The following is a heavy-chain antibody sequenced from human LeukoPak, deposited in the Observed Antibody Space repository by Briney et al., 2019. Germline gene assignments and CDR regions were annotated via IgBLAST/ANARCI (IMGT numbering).Heavy chain of an antibody. J-gene: IGHJ4*02. D-gene: IGHD6-6*01. Sequence: PGGSLRLSCAASGFIFSSYAMSWVRQAPGKGLEWVSGISGSGGSTDYADSVKGRFTISRDNSKNTLYLQMNSLRAEDTAVYYCARDLGIAARPVFDQWGQGTLVTVSS. CDR1: GFIFSSYA. V-gene: IGHV3-23*01. CDR3: ARDLGIAARPVFDQ. CDR2: ISGSGGST.